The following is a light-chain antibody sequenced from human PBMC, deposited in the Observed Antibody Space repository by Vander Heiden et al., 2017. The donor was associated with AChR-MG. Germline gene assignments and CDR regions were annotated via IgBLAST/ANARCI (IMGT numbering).Light chain of an antibody. CDR1: QSLLHSAGKTY. Sequence: VMTQTPLSLSVTPGQSASISCTSSQSLLHSAGKTYLHWYLQRPGQPPHLLLHDVSNRFSGVPDKLTGSGSVTAFTLKINLVEAEDVGVSYCMQNVHLPNTFGQGTKLELK. CDR3: MQNVHLPNT. J-gene: IGKJ2*01. V-gene: IGKV2D-29*01. CDR2: DVS.